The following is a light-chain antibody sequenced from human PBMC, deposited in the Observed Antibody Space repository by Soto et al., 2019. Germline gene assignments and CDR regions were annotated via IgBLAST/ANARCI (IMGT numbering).Light chain of an antibody. CDR3: QVWDSSTAV. V-gene: IGLV3-9*01. Sequence: VLVITRDSNRPSGIPERFSGSNSGNTATLTISRAQVGDEADYYCQVWDSSTAVFGGGTKVTVL. J-gene: IGLJ2*01. CDR2: RDS.